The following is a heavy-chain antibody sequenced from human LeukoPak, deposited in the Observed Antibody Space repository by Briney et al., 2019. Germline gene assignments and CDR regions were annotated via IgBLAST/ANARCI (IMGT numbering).Heavy chain of an antibody. V-gene: IGHV3-23*05. CDR2: FKTKYHQV. Sequence: GALRLSCVASGFTFSDYAMNWVRQAPGKGLEWVSTFKTKYHQVYYAESVRGRFTISTDNSRNTVFLQMNSLRADDTALYYCAVEWLFTQFDYWGQGTLVTVSS. J-gene: IGHJ4*02. CDR3: AVEWLFTQFDY. CDR1: GFTFSDYA. D-gene: IGHD3-3*01.